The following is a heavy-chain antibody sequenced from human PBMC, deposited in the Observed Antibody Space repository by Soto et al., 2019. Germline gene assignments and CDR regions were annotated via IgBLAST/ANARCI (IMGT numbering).Heavy chain of an antibody. J-gene: IGHJ6*02. CDR1: GFTFSTYG. CDR2: ISYDGSNK. V-gene: IGHV3-30*03. D-gene: IGHD5-18*01. Sequence: QVQLVESGGGVVQPGRSLRLSCAASGFTFSTYGMHWVRQAPGKGLEWVAVISYDGSNKYYADSVKGRFTISRDNSKNTLSLQMNSLRAEDTAVYYCTRKDTLSYYYGIDVGGRGTTVAVSS. CDR3: TRKDTLSYYYGIDV.